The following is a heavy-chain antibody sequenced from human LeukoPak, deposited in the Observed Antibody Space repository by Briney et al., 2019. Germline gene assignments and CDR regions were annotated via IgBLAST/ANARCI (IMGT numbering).Heavy chain of an antibody. J-gene: IGHJ4*02. Sequence: GGSLRLSCAASGFTFDDYAMHWVRQAPGKGLEWVANIKQDGSEKYYVDSVKGRFTISRDNAKNSLYLQMNSLRAEDTAVYYCARRKGYGYELYYFDYWGQGTLVTVSS. CDR1: GFTFDDYA. D-gene: IGHD5-18*01. V-gene: IGHV3-7*01. CDR3: ARRKGYGYELYYFDY. CDR2: IKQDGSEK.